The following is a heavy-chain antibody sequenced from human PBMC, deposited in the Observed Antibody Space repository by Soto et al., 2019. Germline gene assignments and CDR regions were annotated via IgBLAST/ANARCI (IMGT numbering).Heavy chain of an antibody. V-gene: IGHV3-73*01. J-gene: IGHJ4*02. CDR1: GFTFSASS. CDR3: AIEGAGFGY. D-gene: IGHD1-26*01. CDR2: IRSKANNYAT. Sequence: EFQLVESGGGLVKPGGSVRLSCAASGFTFSASSMHGVRQAAGKGLEWLGRIRSKANNYATVYSEVLKGRSIISRDDSQDTMFLEMNNLRTVDTAMYYCAIEGAGFGYWGQGTLVTVSS.